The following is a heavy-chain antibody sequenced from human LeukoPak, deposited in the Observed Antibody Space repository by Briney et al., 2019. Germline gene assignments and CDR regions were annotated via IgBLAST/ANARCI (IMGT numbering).Heavy chain of an antibody. D-gene: IGHD3-16*01. V-gene: IGHV4-59*01. CDR1: GGSISSYY. J-gene: IGHJ3*02. CDR3: AREDYPRSGAFDI. CDR2: IYYSGST. Sequence: SETLSLTCTVSGGSISSYYWSWIRQPPGKGLEWIGCIYYSGSTNYNPSLKSRVTISVDTSKNQFSLKLSSVTAADTAVYYCAREDYPRSGAFDIWGQGTMVTVSS.